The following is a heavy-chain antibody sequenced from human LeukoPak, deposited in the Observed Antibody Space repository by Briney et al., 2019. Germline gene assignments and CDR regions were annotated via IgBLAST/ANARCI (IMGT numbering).Heavy chain of an antibody. J-gene: IGHJ4*02. CDR1: GFTFSSNG. Sequence: PGGSLRLSCAASGFTFSSNGVNWVRQAPGKGLDFIAYISSTGATIYYADSLKGRFTISRDNARNSLYPQMNSLRDEDTAVYYCARAWTYYDILTGYYSFDYWGQGTLVTVSS. D-gene: IGHD3-9*01. V-gene: IGHV3-48*02. CDR2: ISSTGATI. CDR3: ARAWTYYDILTGYYSFDY.